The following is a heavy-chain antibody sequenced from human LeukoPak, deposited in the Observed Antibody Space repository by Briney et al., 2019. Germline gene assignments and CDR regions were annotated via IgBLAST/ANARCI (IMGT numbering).Heavy chain of an antibody. Sequence: SETLSLTCTVSGGSISSYYWSWIRQPPGKGLEWLGYIYYSGSTNYNPSLKSRVTISVDTSKNQFSLKLSSVTAADTAVYYCARQLYSSGWYGFDDWGQGTLVTVSS. CDR2: IYYSGST. V-gene: IGHV4-59*01. D-gene: IGHD6-19*01. CDR1: GGSISSYY. CDR3: ARQLYSSGWYGFDD. J-gene: IGHJ4*02.